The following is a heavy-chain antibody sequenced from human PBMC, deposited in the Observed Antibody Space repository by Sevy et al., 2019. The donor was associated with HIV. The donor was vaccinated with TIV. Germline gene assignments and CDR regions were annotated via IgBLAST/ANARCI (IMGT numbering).Heavy chain of an antibody. CDR1: GFTFSSYW. CDR2: ISSDGSST. J-gene: IGHJ4*02. CDR3: ARDGREARDIDY. V-gene: IGHV3-74*01. Sequence: GGSLRLSCAASGFTFSSYWMHWVRHAPGKGLVWVSRISSDGSSTSYADSVRGRFTISRDNAKNTLYLQMNSLRAEDTALYYCARDGREARDIDYWGQGTLVTVSS. D-gene: IGHD6-6*01.